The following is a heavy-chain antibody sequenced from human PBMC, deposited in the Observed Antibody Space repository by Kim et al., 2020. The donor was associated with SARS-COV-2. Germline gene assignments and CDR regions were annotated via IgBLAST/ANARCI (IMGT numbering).Heavy chain of an antibody. CDR2: IYPGDSDT. V-gene: IGHV5-51*01. D-gene: IGHD3-10*01. J-gene: IGHJ6*02. Sequence: GESLKISCKGSGYSFTSYWIGWVRQMPGKGLEWMGIIYPGDSDTRYSPSFQGQVTISADKSISTAYLQWSSLKASDTAMYYCARHPQVMRFGELLRAHYGMDVWGQGTTVTVSS. CDR1: GYSFTSYW. CDR3: ARHPQVMRFGELLRAHYGMDV.